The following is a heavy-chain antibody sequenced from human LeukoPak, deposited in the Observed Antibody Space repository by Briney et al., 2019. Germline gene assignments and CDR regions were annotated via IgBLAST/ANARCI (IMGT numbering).Heavy chain of an antibody. D-gene: IGHD6-6*01. CDR3: ARQYSSSSFFDY. Sequence: SETLSLTCAVYGGSISNYYWSWIRQPPGKGLEWIGYIYTSGTTNYNPSLKSRVTISVDTSKNQFSLRLSSVTAADTAVYYCARQYSSSSFFDYWGQGTLVTVSS. CDR1: GGSISNYY. J-gene: IGHJ4*02. V-gene: IGHV4-4*09. CDR2: IYTSGTT.